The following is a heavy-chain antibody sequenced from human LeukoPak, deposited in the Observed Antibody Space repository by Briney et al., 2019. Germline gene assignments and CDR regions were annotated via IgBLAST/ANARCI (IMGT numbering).Heavy chain of an antibody. V-gene: IGHV1-69*13. CDR2: IIPIFGTA. D-gene: IGHD6-6*01. Sequence: LVTVSCKASGGTFSSYAISWVRQAPGQGLEWMGGIIPIFGTANYAQKFQGRVTITADESTSTAYMELSSLRSEDTAVYYCARDEYSSSSWFDPWGQGTLSPSPQ. CDR3: ARDEYSSSSWFDP. CDR1: GGTFSSYA. J-gene: IGHJ5*02.